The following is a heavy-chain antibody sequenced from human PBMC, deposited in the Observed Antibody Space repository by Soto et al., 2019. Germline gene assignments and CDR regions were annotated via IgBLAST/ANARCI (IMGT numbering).Heavy chain of an antibody. D-gene: IGHD3-10*01. CDR2: ISTNNDAI. Sequence: EVQLVESGGGLVQPGGSLRLSCAASGFSISDCSMNWVRRAPGKGLEWISYISTNNDAIYYADSVKGRFTISRANAKNSPYLPMNSLRAEDTALYYCASVLGSRRSGSYPSYWGQGTLVTVSS. CDR1: GFSISDCS. CDR3: ASVLGSRRSGSYPSY. J-gene: IGHJ4*02. V-gene: IGHV3-48*01.